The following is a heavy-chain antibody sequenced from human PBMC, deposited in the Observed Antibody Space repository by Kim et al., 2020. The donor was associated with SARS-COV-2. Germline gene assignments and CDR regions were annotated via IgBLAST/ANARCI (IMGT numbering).Heavy chain of an antibody. V-gene: IGHV4-59*01. Sequence: SETLSLTCTVSGGSLSGYYWSWIRQPPGEGLEWIGYVYYSGSTNYNPSLKSRVTISVDTSKKQFSLKLSSVTTADTAVYYCARDRSRTSGFYDYWGQGTLVTVSS. D-gene: IGHD3-22*01. J-gene: IGHJ4*02. CDR3: ARDRSRTSGFYDY. CDR1: GGSLSGYY. CDR2: VYYSGST.